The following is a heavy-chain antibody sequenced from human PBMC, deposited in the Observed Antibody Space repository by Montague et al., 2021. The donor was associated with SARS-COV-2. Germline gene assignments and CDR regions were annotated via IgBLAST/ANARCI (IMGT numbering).Heavy chain of an antibody. D-gene: IGHD1-26*01. CDR3: ARDRVDRYSGSRTAYGMDV. J-gene: IGHJ6*02. Sequence: SETLSLTCAAYSGSLNSYYWSWIRQAPGKGLEWIGEINSSGGTYYNPSLTSRVTISMDTSESQFSLKMTSVTAADTAVYYCARDRVDRYSGSRTAYGMDVWGQGTTVTVSS. V-gene: IGHV4-34*01. CDR2: INSSGGT. CDR1: SGSLNSYY.